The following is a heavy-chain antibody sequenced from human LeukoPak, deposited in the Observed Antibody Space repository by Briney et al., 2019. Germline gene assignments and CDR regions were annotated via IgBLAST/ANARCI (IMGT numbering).Heavy chain of an antibody. CDR1: GDSVSTNSVT. D-gene: IGHD2-2*01. J-gene: IGHJ5*02. V-gene: IGHV6-1*01. CDR3: ARRLTQYDCFDP. CDR2: TYYRSTWYN. Sequence: SQTFSLTCAISGDSVSTNSVTWNWIRQSPSRGLEWLGRTYYRSTWYNDYAVSVRGRITVNPDTSKNQFSLHLNSVTPEDTAVYYCARRLTQYDCFDPWGQGILVTVSS.